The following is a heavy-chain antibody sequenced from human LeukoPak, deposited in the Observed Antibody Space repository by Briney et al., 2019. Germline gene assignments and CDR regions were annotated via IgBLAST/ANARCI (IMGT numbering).Heavy chain of an antibody. CDR3: AKDRGGGFDV. CDR1: GFTFSNYW. J-gene: IGHJ6*02. Sequence: GGSLRLSCAASGFTFSNYWMHWVRQAPGKGLEWVSGLSDSGGSTYYADSVKGRFTISRDNSKNTPDLQMNSLRGEDTAVYYCAKDRGGGFDVWGQGTTVTVSS. D-gene: IGHD4-23*01. CDR2: LSDSGGST. V-gene: IGHV3-23*01.